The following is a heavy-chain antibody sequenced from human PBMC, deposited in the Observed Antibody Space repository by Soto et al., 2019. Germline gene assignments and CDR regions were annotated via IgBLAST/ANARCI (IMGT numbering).Heavy chain of an antibody. Sequence: EVQQVESGGGLVQPGGSLRLSCAASGFTVSNNYLSWIRQAPGKGLEWVSVIYSGGSTYYADSVKGRFSISRDNSMNTVYLQMNSLRAEDTAVYYCVRSNYGGNVYDYWGQGTLVTVSS. J-gene: IGHJ4*02. D-gene: IGHD4-17*01. CDR1: GFTVSNNY. V-gene: IGHV3-66*01. CDR3: VRSNYGGNVYDY. CDR2: IYSGGST.